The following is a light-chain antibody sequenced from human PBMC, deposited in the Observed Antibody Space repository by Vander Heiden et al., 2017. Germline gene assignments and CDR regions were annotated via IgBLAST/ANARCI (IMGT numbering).Light chain of an antibody. CDR1: QSISSY. CDR2: AAS. J-gene: IGKJ1*01. Sequence: DIQMTQSPSSLSASVGDRVTITCRASQSISSYLNWYQQKPGKAPKLLIYAASSLQSGVPPRFSGSGSGTDFTLTISSLQPEDFATYYCQQGYNTLWTFGQGTKVEIK. V-gene: IGKV1-39*01. CDR3: QQGYNTLWT.